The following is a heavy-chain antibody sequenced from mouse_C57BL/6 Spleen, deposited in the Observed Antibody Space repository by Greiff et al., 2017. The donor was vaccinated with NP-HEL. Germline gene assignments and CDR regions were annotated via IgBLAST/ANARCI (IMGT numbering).Heavy chain of an antibody. CDR1: GYTFTGYW. V-gene: IGHV1-9*01. CDR2: ILPGSGST. CDR3: ARVGTTVVATGGYFDV. Sequence: VKLQESGAELMKPGASVKLSCKATGYTFTGYWIEWVKQRPGHGLEWIGEILPGSGSTNYNEKFKGKATFTADTSSNTAYMQLSSLTTEDSAIYYCARVGTTVVATGGYFDVWGTGTTVTVSS. J-gene: IGHJ1*03. D-gene: IGHD1-1*01.